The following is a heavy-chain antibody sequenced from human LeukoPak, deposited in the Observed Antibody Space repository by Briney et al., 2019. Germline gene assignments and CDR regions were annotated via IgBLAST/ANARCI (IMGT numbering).Heavy chain of an antibody. CDR1: GFTFSSYS. J-gene: IGHJ4*02. CDR3: ARDLAGATVAGRWFDY. Sequence: PGGSLRLYCAASGFTFSSYSMNWVRQAPGKGLEWVSSISTSSSYIYYADSVKGRFTISRDNAKNSLYLQMNSLRAEDTAEYYCARDLAGATVAGRWFDYWGQGTLVTVSS. V-gene: IGHV3-21*01. D-gene: IGHD6-19*01. CDR2: ISTSSSYI.